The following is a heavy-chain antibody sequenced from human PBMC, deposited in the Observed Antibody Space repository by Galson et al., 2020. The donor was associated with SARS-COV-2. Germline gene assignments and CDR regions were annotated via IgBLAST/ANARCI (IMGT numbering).Heavy chain of an antibody. V-gene: IGHV1-18*04. Sequence: TVKVSCPTSGFTLSSYVITCVRQAPGQVLEWMGWISGYDGKTKYAQKFQGSVAMTTETSKNTAYMYLRSLRSDDTAIYYCARDPRFSSRFCGGERALDSWGQGTMVTVSS. J-gene: IGHJ3*02. CDR3: ARDPRFSSRFCGGERALDS. CDR1: GFTLSSYV. D-gene: IGHD6-13*01. CDR2: ISGYDGKT.